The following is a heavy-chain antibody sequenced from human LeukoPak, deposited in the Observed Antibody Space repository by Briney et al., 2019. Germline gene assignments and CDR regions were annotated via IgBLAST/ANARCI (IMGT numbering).Heavy chain of an antibody. D-gene: IGHD4-23*01. Sequence: GGSLRLSCAASGFTFSDYYMGWIRQAPGKGLEWVSYISSSSSTIYYADSVKGRFTISRDNAKNSPYLQMNSLRAEDTAVYYCARDLTTVASYWGQGTLVTVSS. V-gene: IGHV3-11*04. CDR2: ISSSSSTI. J-gene: IGHJ4*02. CDR3: ARDLTTVASY. CDR1: GFTFSDYY.